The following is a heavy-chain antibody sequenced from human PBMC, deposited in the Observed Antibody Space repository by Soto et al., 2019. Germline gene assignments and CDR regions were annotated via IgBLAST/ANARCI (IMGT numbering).Heavy chain of an antibody. V-gene: IGHV3-74*01. CDR3: ARDTKWGSGRFNS. Sequence: GGSLRLSCVASGFTFSTSWMHWVRQAPGKGLVWVSRINSDGISTNYADYADSVKGRFTVSRDNAENTLYLQMNSLRAEDTAVYYCARDTKWGSGRFNSWGQGTRVTVST. CDR1: GFTFSTSW. CDR2: INSDGIST. J-gene: IGHJ5*01. D-gene: IGHD3-10*01.